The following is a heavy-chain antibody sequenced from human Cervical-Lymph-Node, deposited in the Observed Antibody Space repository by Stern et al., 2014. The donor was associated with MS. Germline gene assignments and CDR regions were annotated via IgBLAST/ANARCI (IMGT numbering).Heavy chain of an antibody. CDR3: ARHQPAATFAMDV. D-gene: IGHD2-2*01. J-gene: IGHJ6*02. V-gene: IGHV5-51*01. CDR2: IFPADSDS. CDR1: GYNFGDYW. Sequence: EMQLVESGAEVKKPGESLKISCKGSGYNFGDYWIGWVRQKPGKGLEWMGTIFPADSDSRYSPSFEGQVTISADESISTAFLQSSSLKASDTRIYYCARHQPAATFAMDVWGQGTTVIVSS.